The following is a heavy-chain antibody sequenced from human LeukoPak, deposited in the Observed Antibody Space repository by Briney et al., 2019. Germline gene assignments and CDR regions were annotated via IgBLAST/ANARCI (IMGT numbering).Heavy chain of an antibody. CDR1: GFRLSNYN. CDR3: ARTLVVPAAKYDAFDI. J-gene: IGHJ3*02. CDR2: ISTSGNTI. D-gene: IGHD2-2*01. Sequence: GGSLRLSCAASGFRLSNYNMNWVRQTPGKGLEWISYISTSGNTIYYTDSVKGRFTVSRDNAKNSLYLQMNSLRAEDTAVYYCARTLVVPAAKYDAFDIWGQGTMATVSS. V-gene: IGHV3-48*01.